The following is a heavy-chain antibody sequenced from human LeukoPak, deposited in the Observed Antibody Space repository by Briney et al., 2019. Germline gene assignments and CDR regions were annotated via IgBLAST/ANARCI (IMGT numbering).Heavy chain of an antibody. CDR2: IKQDGSEK. CDR3: AREVGYSSSWYTENWFDP. D-gene: IGHD6-13*01. J-gene: IGHJ5*02. Sequence: PGGSLRLSCAASGFTFSSYWMSWVRQAPGKGLEWVANIKQDGSEKYYVDSVKGRFTISRDNAKNSLYLQMNSLRAEDTAVYYCAREVGYSSSWYTENWFDPWGQGTLVTVSS. CDR1: GFTFSSYW. V-gene: IGHV3-7*01.